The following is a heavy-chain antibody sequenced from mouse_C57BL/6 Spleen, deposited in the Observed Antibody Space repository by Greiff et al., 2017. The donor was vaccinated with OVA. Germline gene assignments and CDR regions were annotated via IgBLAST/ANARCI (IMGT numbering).Heavy chain of an antibody. V-gene: IGHV1-72*01. D-gene: IGHD2-3*01. CDR3: ACPPHCYYSWYFDV. CDR1: GYTFTSYW. Sequence: QVHVKQSGAELVKPGASVKLSCKASGYTFTSYWMHWVKQRPGRGLEWIGRIDPNSGGTKYNEKFKSKATLTVDKPSSTAYMQLSSLTSEDSAVYYCACPPHCYYSWYFDVWGTGTTVTVSS. J-gene: IGHJ1*03. CDR2: IDPNSGGT.